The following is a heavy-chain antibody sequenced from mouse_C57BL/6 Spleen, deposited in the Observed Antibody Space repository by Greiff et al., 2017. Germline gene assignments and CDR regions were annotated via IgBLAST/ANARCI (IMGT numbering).Heavy chain of an antibody. D-gene: IGHD1-1*01. CDR2: IYPGDGDT. CDR3: ARLYYGSTMRYFDV. V-gene: IGHV1-82*01. CDR1: GYAFSSSW. J-gene: IGHJ1*03. Sequence: VQLQQSGPELVKPGASVKISCKASGYAFSSSWMNWVKQRPGKGLEWIGRIYPGDGDTNYNGKFKGKATLTADKSSSTAYMQLSSLTSEDSAVYFCARLYYGSTMRYFDVWGTGTTVTVSS.